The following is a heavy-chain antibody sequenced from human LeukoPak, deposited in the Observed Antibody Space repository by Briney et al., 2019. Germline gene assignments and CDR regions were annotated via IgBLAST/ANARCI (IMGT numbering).Heavy chain of an antibody. Sequence: GGSLRLSCAASGFTFSSYGMHWVRQAPGKGLEWVAVISYDGSNKYYADSVKGRFTISRDNSKNTLYLQMNSLRAEDTAVYYCAKDSSGGIQAVWGQGTLVTVSS. V-gene: IGHV3-30*18. CDR3: AKDSSGGIQAV. J-gene: IGHJ4*02. CDR2: ISYDGSNK. D-gene: IGHD5-18*01. CDR1: GFTFSSYG.